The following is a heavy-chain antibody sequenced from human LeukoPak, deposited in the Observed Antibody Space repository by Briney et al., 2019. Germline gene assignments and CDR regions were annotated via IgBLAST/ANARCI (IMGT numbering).Heavy chain of an antibody. Sequence: KASETLSFTCTVSGASITNDYWSWIRQPPGKALEWIGYVYYSGTTNYNPSLKSRVTISIDTSKNQFSLNLKSVTAADTAVYYCARSLPAEVFLNAWGQGSLVTVSS. J-gene: IGHJ4*02. V-gene: IGHV4-59*01. CDR1: GASITNDY. CDR3: ARSLPAEVFLNA. CDR2: VYYSGTT. D-gene: IGHD3-3*01.